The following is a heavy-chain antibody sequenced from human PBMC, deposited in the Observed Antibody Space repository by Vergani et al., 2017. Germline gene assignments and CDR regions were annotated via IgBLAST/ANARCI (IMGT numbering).Heavy chain of an antibody. CDR2: INPNSGGT. V-gene: IGHV1-2*02. D-gene: IGHD6-13*01. CDR1: GGTFSSYA. Sequence: QVQLVQSGAEVKKPGSSVKVSCKASGGTFSSYAISWVRQAPGQGLEWMGWINPNSGGTNYAQKFQGRVTMTRDPSISTAYMELSRLRSDDTAVYYCARDHPGAYSSSHNWFDPWGQGTLVTVSS. J-gene: IGHJ5*02. CDR3: ARDHPGAYSSSHNWFDP.